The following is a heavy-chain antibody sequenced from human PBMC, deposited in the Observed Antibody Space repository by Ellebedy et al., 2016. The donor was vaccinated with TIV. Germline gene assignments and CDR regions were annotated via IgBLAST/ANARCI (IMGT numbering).Heavy chain of an antibody. Sequence: GGSLRLSXAASGFTFSSCAMSWVRQAPGKGLEWVSAISGSGDRTYYADSVKGRFTISRDNSKNTLYLQMNSLRAEDTAVYYCAKVWFGEGFFDYWGQGTLVTVSS. V-gene: IGHV3-23*01. D-gene: IGHD3-10*01. CDR3: AKVWFGEGFFDY. CDR2: ISGSGDRT. J-gene: IGHJ4*02. CDR1: GFTFSSCA.